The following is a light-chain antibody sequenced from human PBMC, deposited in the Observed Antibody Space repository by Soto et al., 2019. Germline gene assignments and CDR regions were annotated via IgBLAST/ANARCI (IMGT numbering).Light chain of an antibody. CDR2: WAS. J-gene: IGKJ1*01. Sequence: DIVMTQSPYSLAVSLGERATIHCKSSQSILFTSDNKNYLAWYQQKSGQPPRLLIYWASTRESGVPERFSGRGSGTDFSLTISSLEAEDVAVYYCQQHYTTPRTFGQGTKVDIK. CDR3: QQHYTTPRT. CDR1: QSILFTSDNKNY. V-gene: IGKV4-1*01.